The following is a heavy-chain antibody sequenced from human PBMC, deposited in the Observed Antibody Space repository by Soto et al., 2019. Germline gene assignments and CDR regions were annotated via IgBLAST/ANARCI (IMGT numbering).Heavy chain of an antibody. J-gene: IGHJ4*02. CDR3: ARGGDGYNFGAVY. D-gene: IGHD2-21*01. Sequence: ASVKVSCKASGFTFTSSAVQWVRQARGQGLEWMGGIIVGSGNANYAQKFQGRVTVTADESTNTVYMELRSLRSDDTAVYYCARGGDGYNFGAVYWGQGTPVTVSS. CDR1: GFTFTSSA. V-gene: IGHV1-58*01. CDR2: IIVGSGNA.